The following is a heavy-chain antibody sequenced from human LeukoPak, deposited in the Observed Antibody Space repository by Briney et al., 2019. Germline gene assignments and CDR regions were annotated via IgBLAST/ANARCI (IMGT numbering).Heavy chain of an antibody. D-gene: IGHD2-2*01. CDR2: ISSSSSYI. CDR1: EFTFSTYS. V-gene: IGHV3-21*01. CDR3: AREVPSAVKDGTLGAFDI. Sequence: PGGSLRLSCAASEFTFSTYSMNWVRQAPGKGLEWVSYISSSSSYIFYGDSVKGRFTISRDNAKNSLFLQMNSLRAEDTAVYYCAREVPSAVKDGTLGAFDIWGQGTMVTVSS. J-gene: IGHJ3*02.